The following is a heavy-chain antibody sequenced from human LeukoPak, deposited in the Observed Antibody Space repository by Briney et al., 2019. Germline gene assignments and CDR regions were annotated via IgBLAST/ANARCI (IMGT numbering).Heavy chain of an antibody. J-gene: IGHJ3*02. D-gene: IGHD2-2*01. Sequence: PSETLSLTCTVSGGSISSSSYYWGWIRQPPGKGLEWIGSIYYSGSTYYNPSLKSLVTISVDTSKNQFSLKLSSVTAADTAVYYCARHLYCSSTSCYFGAFDIWGQGTMVTVSS. CDR3: ARHLYCSSTSCYFGAFDI. V-gene: IGHV4-39*01. CDR2: IYYSGST. CDR1: GGSISSSSYY.